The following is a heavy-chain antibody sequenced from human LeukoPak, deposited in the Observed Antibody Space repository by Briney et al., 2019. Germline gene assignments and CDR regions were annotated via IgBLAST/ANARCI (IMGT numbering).Heavy chain of an antibody. CDR3: ARDLWLGDY. Sequence: GGSLRLSCVASGFSFRNYWMCWVRQAPGKGLVWVSHINTDGTSTNYADSVKGRFTVSRDNAKKTPYLQMNTLRVEDTAVYYCARDLWLGDYWGQGTLVTVSS. CDR2: INTDGTST. V-gene: IGHV3-74*01. D-gene: IGHD6-19*01. CDR1: GFSFRNYW. J-gene: IGHJ4*02.